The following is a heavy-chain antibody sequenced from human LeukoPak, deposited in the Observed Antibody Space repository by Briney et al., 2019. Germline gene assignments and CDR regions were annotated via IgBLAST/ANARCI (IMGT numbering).Heavy chain of an antibody. V-gene: IGHV3-48*03. CDR1: GFTFSSYE. CDR2: ISSSGSTI. D-gene: IGHD3-22*01. CDR3: ARDPAMIVVVMTFFAY. Sequence: PGGSLRLSCAASGFTFSSYEMNWVRQAPGKGLEWVSYISSSGSTIYYADSVKGRFTISRDNAKNSLYLQMNSLRAEDTAVYYCARDPAMIVVVMTFFAYWGQGTLVTVSS. J-gene: IGHJ4*02.